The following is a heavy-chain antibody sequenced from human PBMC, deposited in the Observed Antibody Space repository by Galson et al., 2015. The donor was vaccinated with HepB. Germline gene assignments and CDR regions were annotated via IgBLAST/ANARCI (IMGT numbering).Heavy chain of an antibody. CDR3: AKSKDSGWSYNAFDI. J-gene: IGHJ3*02. V-gene: IGHV3-23*01. CDR2: ISGRGVTT. Sequence: GKGLQWVATISGRGVTTFDADSVKGQFTISRDNSKNTLYLEMSNLRADDTAVYFCAKSKDSGWSYNAFDIWGQGTMVTVSS. D-gene: IGHD6-19*01.